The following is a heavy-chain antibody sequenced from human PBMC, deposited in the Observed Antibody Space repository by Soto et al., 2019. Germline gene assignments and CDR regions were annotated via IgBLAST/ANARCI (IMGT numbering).Heavy chain of an antibody. CDR2: IYYSGST. CDR3: ARSGYLPYYYGMDV. D-gene: IGHD3-22*01. CDR1: GGSISSGDYY. V-gene: IGHV4-30-4*01. Sequence: SETLSLTCTVSGGSISSGDYYWSWIRQPPGKGLEWIGYIYYSGSTYYNPSLKSRVTISVDTSKNQFSLKLSSVTAADTAVYYCARSGYLPYYYGMDVWGQGTTVTVSS. J-gene: IGHJ6*02.